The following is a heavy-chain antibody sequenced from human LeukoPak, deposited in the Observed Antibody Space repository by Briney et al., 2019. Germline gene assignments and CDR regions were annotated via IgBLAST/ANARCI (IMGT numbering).Heavy chain of an antibody. CDR2: ISNDGNKK. D-gene: IGHD1/OR15-1a*01. J-gene: IGHJ2*01. CDR1: GFTFSSYA. V-gene: IGHV3-30*18. CDR3: AKKRVITTPTAIDWYFDL. Sequence: GGSLRLSCAASGFTFSSYALSWVRQAPGKGLEWVAVISNDGNKKQYADSVKGRFTISRDNSKNRVYLQMNSLRPEDTAVYYCAKKRVITTPTAIDWYFDLWGRGTLLTVSS.